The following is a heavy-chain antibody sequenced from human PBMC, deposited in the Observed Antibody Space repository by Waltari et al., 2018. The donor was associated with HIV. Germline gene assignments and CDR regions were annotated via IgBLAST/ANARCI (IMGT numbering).Heavy chain of an antibody. CDR1: GYTFTNYY. Sequence: QVQLVQSGAEVKKPGASVKVSCKASGYTFTNYYIHWVRQAPGQGLEWMARINTSGGSTSHAQKFQGRVTMTRDTCTSTVYMELSSLRSEDTAVYYCARDKAVGIITSVFNMWGQGTMVIVSS. CDR2: INTSGGST. CDR3: ARDKAVGIITSVFNM. V-gene: IGHV1-46*01. J-gene: IGHJ3*02. D-gene: IGHD3-3*01.